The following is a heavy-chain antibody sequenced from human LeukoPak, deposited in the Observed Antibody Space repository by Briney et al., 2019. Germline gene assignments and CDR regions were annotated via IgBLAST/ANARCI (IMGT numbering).Heavy chain of an antibody. CDR1: GYIFNSYD. D-gene: IGHD6-13*01. CDR3: ARHSYIAAAGKAPFDP. J-gene: IGHJ5*02. V-gene: IGHV1-8*01. Sequence: GASVKVPCKASGYIFNSYDINWVRQATGQGLEWMRWMNPNSGSTGYAQKFQGRVTMTRNTSISTAYMELSSLRSEDTAVYYCARHSYIAAAGKAPFDPWGQGTLVTVSS. CDR2: MNPNSGST.